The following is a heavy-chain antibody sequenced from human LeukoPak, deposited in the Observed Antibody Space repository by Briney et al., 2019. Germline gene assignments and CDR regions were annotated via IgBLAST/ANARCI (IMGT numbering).Heavy chain of an antibody. V-gene: IGHV3-48*03. D-gene: IGHD7-27*01. CDR3: ARDGPKHWGWFDY. J-gene: IGHJ4*02. CDR1: GFTFSSYE. CDR2: ISSTGTTI. Sequence: PGGSLRLSCAASGFTFSSYEMNWVRQAPGKGLEWVSYISSTGTTIYYADSVKGRFTISRDNAKNSLYLQMNSLRAEDTAVYYCARDGPKHWGWFDYWGQGTLVTVSS.